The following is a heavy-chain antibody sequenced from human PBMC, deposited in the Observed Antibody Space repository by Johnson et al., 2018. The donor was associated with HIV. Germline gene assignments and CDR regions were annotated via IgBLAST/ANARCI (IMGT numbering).Heavy chain of an antibody. J-gene: IGHJ3*02. CDR3: VRETRDDAFDI. V-gene: IGHV3-7*03. D-gene: IGHD4-11*01. CDR2: IKQDGSEK. CDR1: GFTFSSYW. Sequence: EVQLVESGGGLVQPGGSLRLSCAASGFTFSSYWMSWVRQAPGKGLEWVANIKQDGSEKSYVDSVKGRFTISRDNANNSLSLQMSGLRADDTAVYYCVRETRDDAFDIWGQGTMVTVSS.